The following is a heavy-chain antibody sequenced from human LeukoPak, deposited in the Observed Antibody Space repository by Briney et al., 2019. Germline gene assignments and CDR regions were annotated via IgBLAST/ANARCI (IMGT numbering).Heavy chain of an antibody. V-gene: IGHV3-43*01. CDR1: GFTFDRYT. D-gene: IGHD6-19*01. CDR2: IGRRDNNS. CDR3: AKEHSSGWPNLDS. J-gene: IGHJ4*02. Sequence: GGSLRLSCAASGFTFDRYTIHWGRQAPGEGLGWVSHIGRRDNNSYYEASVRGRFPLPRDKRKNSLHLQMNSLRTEHTALYYCAKEHSSGWPNLDSWGRGTLVTVSS.